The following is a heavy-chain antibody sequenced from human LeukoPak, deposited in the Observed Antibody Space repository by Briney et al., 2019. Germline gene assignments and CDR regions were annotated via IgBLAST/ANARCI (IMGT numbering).Heavy chain of an antibody. D-gene: IGHD3-10*01. V-gene: IGHV3-30*19. CDR1: GFTFSSYW. Sequence: GGSLRLSCAVSGFTFSSYWMYWVRQCPGEGLEWVAVISYDGSYKYHADSVKGRFTISRDNSRNTLYLQMNSLRAEDTAVYYCARGISMVRGVIPSYNWFDPWGQGTLVTVSS. CDR3: ARGISMVRGVIPSYNWFDP. J-gene: IGHJ5*02. CDR2: ISYDGSYK.